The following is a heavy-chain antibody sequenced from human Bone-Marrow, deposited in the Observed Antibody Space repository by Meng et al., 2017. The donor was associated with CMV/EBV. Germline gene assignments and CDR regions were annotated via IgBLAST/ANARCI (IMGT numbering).Heavy chain of an antibody. Sequence: QVQPVQSWGGVVPPGRSLRLSCAASGFTFGIYAMQWVRQAPGKGLEWLAVIAYDGSNKYYADSVKGRFTISKNNSKNTLYLQLNSLRAEDTAVYYCARDLHYGSGSPTDHWGQGTLVTVSS. CDR3: ARDLHYGSGSPTDH. D-gene: IGHD3-10*01. CDR2: IAYDGSNK. CDR1: GFTFGIYA. V-gene: IGHV3-30-3*01. J-gene: IGHJ4*02.